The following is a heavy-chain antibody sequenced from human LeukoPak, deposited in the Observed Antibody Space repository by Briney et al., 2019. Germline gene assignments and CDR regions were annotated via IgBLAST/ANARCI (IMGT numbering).Heavy chain of an antibody. V-gene: IGHV3-48*03. J-gene: IGHJ4*02. CDR2: ISSSGSTI. Sequence: GGSLRLSCAASGFTFSSYEMNWVRQAPGKGLEGVSYISSSGSTIYYADSVKGRFTISRDNAKNSLYLQMNSLRAEDTAVYYCARENHSYSSGWYRYFDYWGQGTLVTVSS. CDR1: GFTFSSYE. CDR3: ARENHSYSSGWYRYFDY. D-gene: IGHD6-19*01.